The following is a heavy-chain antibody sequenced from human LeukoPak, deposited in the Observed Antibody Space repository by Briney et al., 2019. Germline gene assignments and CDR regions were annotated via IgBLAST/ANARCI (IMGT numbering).Heavy chain of an antibody. J-gene: IGHJ5*02. CDR3: ARARSRRSTIFGVVPFDP. CDR2: INPNSGGT. V-gene: IGHV1-2*02. CDR1: GYTFTGYY. Sequence: ASVKVSCKASGYTFTGYYMHWVRQAPGQGLEWMGWINPNSGGTNYAQKFQGRVTMTRDTSISTAYIELSRLRSDDTAVYYCARARSRRSTIFGVVPFDPWGQGTLVTVSS. D-gene: IGHD3-3*01.